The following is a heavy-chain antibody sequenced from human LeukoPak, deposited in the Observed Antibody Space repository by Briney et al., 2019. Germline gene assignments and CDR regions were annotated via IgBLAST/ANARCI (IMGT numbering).Heavy chain of an antibody. Sequence: GGSLRLSCAASGFTFSDYSLNWVRQAPGKGLEWVSQISSSGSTMYYADSVKGRFTISRDNAKNSLYLQMNSLRDEDTAVYYCASGYSRGGDYWGQGTLVTVSS. CDR1: GFTFSDYS. D-gene: IGHD2-21*01. CDR2: ISSSGSTM. J-gene: IGHJ4*02. CDR3: ASGYSRGGDY. V-gene: IGHV3-48*02.